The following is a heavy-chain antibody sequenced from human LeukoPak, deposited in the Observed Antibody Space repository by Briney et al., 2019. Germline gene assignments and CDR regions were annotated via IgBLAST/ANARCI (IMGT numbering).Heavy chain of an antibody. CDR2: INPSGGST. CDR1: GYTLTELS. J-gene: IGHJ4*02. CDR3: ARSDIVLMVYAIDY. Sequence: ASVKVSCKVYGYTLTELSMHWVRQAPGQGLEWMGIINPSGGSTSYAQKFQGRVTMTRDTSTSTVYMELSSLRSEDTAVYYCARSDIVLMVYAIDYWGQGTLVTVSS. D-gene: IGHD2-8*01. V-gene: IGHV1-46*01.